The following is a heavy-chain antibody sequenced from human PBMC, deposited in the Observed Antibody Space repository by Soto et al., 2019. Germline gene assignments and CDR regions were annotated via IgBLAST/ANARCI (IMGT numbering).Heavy chain of an antibody. V-gene: IGHV4-39*01. CDR2: IYYSGST. D-gene: IGHD3-3*01. CDR3: ASPGGEWLSDFDY. J-gene: IGHJ4*02. CDR1: GGSISSSSYY. Sequence: QLQLQESGPGLVKPSETLSLTCTVSGGSISSSSYYWGWIRQPPGKGLEWIGGIYYSGSTYYNPSLKSRVTISVDTSKNQFSLKLSSVTAADTAVYYCASPGGEWLSDFDYWGQGTLVTVSS.